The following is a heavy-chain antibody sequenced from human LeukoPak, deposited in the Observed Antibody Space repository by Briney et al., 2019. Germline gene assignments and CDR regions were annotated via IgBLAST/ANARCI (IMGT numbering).Heavy chain of an antibody. D-gene: IGHD5-12*01. CDR3: ARRPFYSGYDPYYFDY. V-gene: IGHV5-51*01. CDR1: GASFTSYW. J-gene: IGHJ4*02. CDR2: IYPGDSDT. Sequence: RGESLQISCKGSGASFTSYWIGWVRQLPGKGLEWMGIIYPGDSDTRYSPSFQGQVTISADKSISTAYLQWSSLKASDTAMYYCARRPFYSGYDPYYFDYWGQGTMVTVSS.